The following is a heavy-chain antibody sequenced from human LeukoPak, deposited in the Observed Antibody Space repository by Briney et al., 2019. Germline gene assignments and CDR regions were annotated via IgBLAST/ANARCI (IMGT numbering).Heavy chain of an antibody. V-gene: IGHV1-18*01. CDR3: ARVPYYDFWSGYYPQNLYYFDY. J-gene: IGHJ4*02. CDR2: ISAYNGNT. Sequence: GASVKVSRKASGYTFTSYGISWVRQAPGQGLEWMGWISAYNGNTNYAQKLQGRVTMTTDTSTSTAYMELRSLRSDDTAVYYCARVPYYDFWSGYYPQNLYYFDYWGQGTLVTVSS. CDR1: GYTFTSYG. D-gene: IGHD3-3*01.